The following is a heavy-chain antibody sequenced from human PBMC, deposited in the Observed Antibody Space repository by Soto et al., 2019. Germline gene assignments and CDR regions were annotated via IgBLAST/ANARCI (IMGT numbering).Heavy chain of an antibody. CDR1: GFTFSNAW. V-gene: IGHV3-15*07. CDR2: IKSKTDGGTT. J-gene: IGHJ6*02. Sequence: GGSLRLSCAASGFTFSNAWMNWVRQAPGKGLEWVGRIKSKTDGGTTDYAAPVKGRFTISRDDSKNTLYLQMNSLKTEDTAVYYCTTDPLLLSGYSGYDPPYYYGMDVWGQGTTVTVSS. CDR3: TTDPLLLSGYSGYDPPYYYGMDV. D-gene: IGHD5-12*01.